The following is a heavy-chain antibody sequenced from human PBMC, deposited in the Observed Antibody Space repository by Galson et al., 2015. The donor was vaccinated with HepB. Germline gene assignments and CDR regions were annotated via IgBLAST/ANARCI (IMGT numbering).Heavy chain of an antibody. CDR3: ARSAVPLARGYYYYYGMDV. D-gene: IGHD2-2*01. CDR2: IYPGDSYT. J-gene: IGHJ6*02. CDR1: GYRFTNYW. V-gene: IGHV5-51*01. Sequence: QSGAEVKKPGESLKISCKGSGYRFTNYWIGWVRQMLGKGQEWMGIIYPGDSYTTYSPHFQGQVTVSADKSINTAYLQWSSLKTSDTALYYCARSAVPLARGYYYYYGMDVWGQGTTVTVSS.